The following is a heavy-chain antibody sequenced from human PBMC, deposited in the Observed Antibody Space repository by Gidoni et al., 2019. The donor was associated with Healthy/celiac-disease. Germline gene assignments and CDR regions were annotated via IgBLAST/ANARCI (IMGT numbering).Heavy chain of an antibody. V-gene: IGHV1-18*01. D-gene: IGHD2-2*01. CDR3: ARVSAYCRSTSCYSLDN. Sequence: QVQLVQSGAEVMKPGASVKVSCKASGYTFTSYGISWVRQAPGQGLEWMGWISAYSGNTNYAQKLQGRVTMTTDTTTSTAYMELRSLRSDDTAVYFCARVSAYCRSTSCYSLDNWGQGTLVTVSS. J-gene: IGHJ4*02. CDR2: ISAYSGNT. CDR1: GYTFTSYG.